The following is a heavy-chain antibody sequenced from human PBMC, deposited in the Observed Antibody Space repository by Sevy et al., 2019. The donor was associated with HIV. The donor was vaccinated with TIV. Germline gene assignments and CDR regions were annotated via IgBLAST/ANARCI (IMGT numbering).Heavy chain of an antibody. CDR1: GYTLTQLS. CDR3: ATTREYYSDNSGYLDY. V-gene: IGHV1-24*01. Sequence: ASVKVSCKVSGYTLTQLSMHWVRQTPGKGLEWMGRFDREDGTTIYAQKFQGRVTMTEDTSTDTADLELSSLRSEDTAVYYCATTREYYSDNSGYLDYWGRGTLVTVSS. CDR2: FDREDGTT. J-gene: IGHJ4*02. D-gene: IGHD3-22*01.